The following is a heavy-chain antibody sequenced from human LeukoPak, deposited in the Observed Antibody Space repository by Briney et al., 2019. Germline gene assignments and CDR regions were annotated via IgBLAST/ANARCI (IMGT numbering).Heavy chain of an antibody. Sequence: ASVKVSCKASGYTFTSYDINWVRQATGQGLEWMGWMNPNSGNTGYAQKFQGRVTMTRNTSISTAYMELSSLRSEDTAVYYCARGPNYSSSYQFDYWGQGTLVTVSS. CDR2: MNPNSGNT. J-gene: IGHJ4*02. CDR3: ARGPNYSSSYQFDY. D-gene: IGHD6-13*01. V-gene: IGHV1-8*01. CDR1: GYTFTSYD.